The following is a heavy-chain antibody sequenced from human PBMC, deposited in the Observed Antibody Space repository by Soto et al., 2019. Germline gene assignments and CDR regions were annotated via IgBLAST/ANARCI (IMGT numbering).Heavy chain of an antibody. CDR2: IIAIFGSA. CDR1: GGTFSRYA. Sequence: GASVKVSCKASGGTFSRYAISWVRQAPGQGREWMGGIIAIFGSANYAQKFQGRVTITADESTSTAYMEPSCLRSEDTAVYYCAQGLTYYYDSSGYFDIWGQGTMVTVSS. V-gene: IGHV1-69*13. D-gene: IGHD3-22*01. CDR3: AQGLTYYYDSSGYFDI. J-gene: IGHJ3*02.